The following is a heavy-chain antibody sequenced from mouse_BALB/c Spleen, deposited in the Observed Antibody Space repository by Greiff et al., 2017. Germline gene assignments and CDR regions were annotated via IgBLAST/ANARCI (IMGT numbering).Heavy chain of an antibody. V-gene: IGHV5-9-4*01. D-gene: IGHD1-2*01. CDR1: GFTFSSYA. Sequence: EVNVVESGGGLVKPGGSLKLSCAASGFTFSSYAMSWVRQSPEKRLEWVAEISSGGSYTYYPDTVTGRFTISRDNAKNTLYLEMSSLRSEDTAMYYCARVHYYGYEGYYYAMDYWGQGTSVTVSS. J-gene: IGHJ4*01. CDR3: ARVHYYGYEGYYYAMDY. CDR2: ISSGGSYT.